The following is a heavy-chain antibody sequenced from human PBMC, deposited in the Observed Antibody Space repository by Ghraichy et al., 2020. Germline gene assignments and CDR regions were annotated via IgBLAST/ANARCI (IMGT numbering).Heavy chain of an antibody. CDR3: ARQPRRGDKVYYYYYMDV. D-gene: IGHD5-12*01. Sequence: LTCTVSGGSISSSSYYWGWIRQPPGKGLEWIGSIYYSGSTDYNPSLKSRVTISVDTSKNQFSLQLSSVTAADTAGYYCARQPRRGDKVYYYYYMDVWGKGTTVTVSS. CDR1: GGSISSSSYY. J-gene: IGHJ6*03. V-gene: IGHV4-39*01. CDR2: IYYSGST.